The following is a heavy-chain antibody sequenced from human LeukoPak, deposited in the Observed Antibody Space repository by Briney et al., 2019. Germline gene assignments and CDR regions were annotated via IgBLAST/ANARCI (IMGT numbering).Heavy chain of an antibody. CDR3: AGGSYYGSGSRPGYFDH. J-gene: IGHJ4*02. D-gene: IGHD3-10*01. Sequence: EGSLRLSCAASGFSVNNNYMNWVRQAPGKGLEWVSVKDNFGNTYYTDSVKGRFTISRDISKNTVYLQMNTLSAEDTAVYYCAGGSYYGSGSRPGYFDHWGQGVLVTVSS. CDR1: GFSVNNNY. CDR2: KDNFGNT. V-gene: IGHV3-53*01.